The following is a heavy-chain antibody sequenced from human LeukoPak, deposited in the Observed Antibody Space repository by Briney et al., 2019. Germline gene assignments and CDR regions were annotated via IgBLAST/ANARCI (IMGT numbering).Heavy chain of an antibody. V-gene: IGHV4-61*02. CDR3: ARAKHYGSGSFRADFDY. CDR2: IYTSGST. CDR1: GGSISSGSYY. Sequence: SETLSLTCTVSGGSISSGSYYWSWIRQPAGKGLEWIGRIYTSGSTNYNPSLKSRVTISVDTSKNQFSLKLSSVTAADTAVYYCARAKHYGSGSFRADFDYWGQGTLVTVSS. D-gene: IGHD3-10*01. J-gene: IGHJ4*02.